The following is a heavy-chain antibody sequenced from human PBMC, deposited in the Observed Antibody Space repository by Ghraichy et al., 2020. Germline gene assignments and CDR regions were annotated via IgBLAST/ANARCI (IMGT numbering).Heavy chain of an antibody. CDR1: GVIVSNNY. D-gene: IGHD5-24*01. J-gene: IGHJ3*02. CDR3: AKLATTPVWAFDI. Sequence: GESLNISCAGSGVIVSNNYMSWVRQAPGKRLEWVSDIYSDGSTYHADSVKGRFTISRDISKNTLYLQMNSLRAEDTAAYYCAKLATTPVWAFDIWGQGTLVTVSS. V-gene: IGHV3-66*01. CDR2: IYSDGST.